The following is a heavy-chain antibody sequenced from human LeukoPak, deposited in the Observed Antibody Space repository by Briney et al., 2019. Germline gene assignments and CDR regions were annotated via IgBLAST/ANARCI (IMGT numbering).Heavy chain of an antibody. CDR3: ARLYYYDSSGPPL. Sequence: SETLSLTCTVSGGSTSSSSYYWGWIRQPPGKGLEWIGNIYYTGRTYYNPSLKSRVTISVDTSKNQFSLKLSSVSAADTAVYYCARLYYYDSSGPPLWGQGTLVTVSP. J-gene: IGHJ4*02. D-gene: IGHD3-22*01. CDR2: IYYTGRT. V-gene: IGHV4-39*01. CDR1: GGSTSSSSYY.